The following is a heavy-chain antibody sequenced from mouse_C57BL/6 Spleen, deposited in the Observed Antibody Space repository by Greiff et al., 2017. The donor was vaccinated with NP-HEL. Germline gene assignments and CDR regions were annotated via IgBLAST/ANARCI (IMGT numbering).Heavy chain of an antibody. D-gene: IGHD1-1*01. V-gene: IGHV1-81*01. CDR3: ARLGDYYGSDAMDY. CDR2: IYPRSGNT. J-gene: IGHJ4*01. Sequence: VKLMESGAELARPGASVKLSCKASGYTFTSYGISWVKQRTGQGLEWIGEIYPRSGNTYYNEKFKGKATLTADKSSSTAYMELRSLTSEDSAVYFCARLGDYYGSDAMDYWGQGTSVTVSS. CDR1: GYTFTSYG.